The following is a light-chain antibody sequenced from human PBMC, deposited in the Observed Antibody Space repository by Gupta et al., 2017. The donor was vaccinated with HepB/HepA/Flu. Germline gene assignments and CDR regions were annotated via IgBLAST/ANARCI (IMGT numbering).Light chain of an antibody. J-gene: IGKJ1*01. Sequence: IQMTYSPSSLSASVRDRVTITCRASQGINTYLSWYQQKPGKDPKLLIYITSTLQSGVPSRFSGSGSGTDFTLTISSRQHEDFATYYCQQRYSTPWTFGQGTKVEIK. CDR2: ITS. CDR3: QQRYSTPWT. CDR1: QGINTY. V-gene: IGKV1-39*01.